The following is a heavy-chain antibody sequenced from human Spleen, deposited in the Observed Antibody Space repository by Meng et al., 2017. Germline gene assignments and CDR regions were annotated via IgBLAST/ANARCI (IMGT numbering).Heavy chain of an antibody. Sequence: GGSLRLSCAASGFTFEDYAMHWVRQTPGKGLEWVSGISWDSGSIGYADSLKGRFTLSRDNATNSLSLQMNSLRAEDTALYYCAKDINPVTFNLLDPWGQGALVTVSS. D-gene: IGHD2/OR15-2a*01. J-gene: IGHJ5*02. V-gene: IGHV3-9*01. CDR1: GFTFEDYA. CDR2: ISWDSGSI. CDR3: AKDINPVTFNLLDP.